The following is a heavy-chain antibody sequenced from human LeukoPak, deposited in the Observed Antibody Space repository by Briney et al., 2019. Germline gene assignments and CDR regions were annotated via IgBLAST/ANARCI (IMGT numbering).Heavy chain of an antibody. J-gene: IGHJ4*02. CDR3: AKDYCSSTSCYRRITIFGAFDY. CDR2: ISWNSDSI. V-gene: IGHV3-9*01. Sequence: GRSLRLSCAASGFTFDDYAMHWVRQAPGKGLEWVSGISWNSDSIGYADSVKGRFTISRDNSKNTLYLQMNSLRAEDTAVYYCAKDYCSSTSCYRRITIFGAFDYWGQGTLVTVSS. CDR1: GFTFDDYA. D-gene: IGHD2-2*02.